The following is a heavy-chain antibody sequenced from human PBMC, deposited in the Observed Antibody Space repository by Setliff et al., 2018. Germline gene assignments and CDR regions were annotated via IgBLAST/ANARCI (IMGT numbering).Heavy chain of an antibody. V-gene: IGHV1-2*02. CDR2: VSTYNGDT. D-gene: IGHD6-25*01. CDR3: ARAGLAAAGRKGVFDH. Sequence: ASVKVSCKASGYTFTRYYMYWVRQAPGQGLEWMGWVSTYNGDTKSAQKFEGRVTMTRDTSTSTVYIELNSLTSDDTAVYYCARAGLAAAGRKGVFDHWGQGTLVTVS. CDR1: GYTFTRYY. J-gene: IGHJ4*02.